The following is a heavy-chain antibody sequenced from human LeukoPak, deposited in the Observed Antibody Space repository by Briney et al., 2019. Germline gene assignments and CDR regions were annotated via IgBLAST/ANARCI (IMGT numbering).Heavy chain of an antibody. D-gene: IGHD6-19*01. Sequence: GGSLRLSCAASGFTFSRNWMNWVRQAPGKGLEWVANIKQDGSEKYYVDSVKGRFTISRDNAKNSLYLQMNSLRAEDTAVYYCARDLLAVAATGIGFDDWGQGTLATVSS. J-gene: IGHJ4*02. CDR1: GFTFSRNW. V-gene: IGHV3-7*01. CDR3: ARDLLAVAATGIGFDD. CDR2: IKQDGSEK.